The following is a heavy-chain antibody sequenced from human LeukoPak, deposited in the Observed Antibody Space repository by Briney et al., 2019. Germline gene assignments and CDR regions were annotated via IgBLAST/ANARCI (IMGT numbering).Heavy chain of an antibody. Sequence: GGSLRLSCAASGFTFSNNCMHWVRQAPGKGLVWVSRINSDGRTTTYADSVKGRFTISRDNAKHTLYLQMNSLRAEDTAVYYCAMIKEGWGQGTLVTVYS. CDR3: AMIKEG. J-gene: IGHJ4*02. CDR1: GFTFSNNC. V-gene: IGHV3-74*01. CDR2: INSDGRTT. D-gene: IGHD3-22*01.